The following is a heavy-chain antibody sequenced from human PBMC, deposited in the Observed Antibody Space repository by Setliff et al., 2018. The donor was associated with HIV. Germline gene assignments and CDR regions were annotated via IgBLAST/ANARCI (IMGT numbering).Heavy chain of an antibody. D-gene: IGHD6-19*01. CDR2: INGGIDRP. CDR3: ARDSESYRSGWYLGAHWFDP. Sequence: ASVKVSCKASGYSSTSYGIAWVRQAPGQGLEWMGWINGGIDRPEYSEKFQGRVTITRDPSASTDYMELSSLASEDTAVYYCARDSESYRSGWYLGAHWFDPWGQGTLVTVSS. V-gene: IGHV1-3*01. J-gene: IGHJ5*02. CDR1: GYSSTSYG.